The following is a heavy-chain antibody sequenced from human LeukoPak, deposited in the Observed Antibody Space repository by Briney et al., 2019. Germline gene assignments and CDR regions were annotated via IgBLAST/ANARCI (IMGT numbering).Heavy chain of an antibody. V-gene: IGHV3-23*01. J-gene: IGHJ4*02. CDR1: GFTFSSYA. CDR2: ISGSGGST. D-gene: IGHD3-22*01. CDR3: AKSDYYDSSGYYYGSDY. Sequence: GGSPRLSCAASGFTFSSYAMTWVRQAPGKGLEWVSGISGSGGSTYYADSVKGRFTISRDNSKNTLYVQMNSLRAEDTAVYYCAKSDYYDSSGYYYGSDYWGQGTLVTVSS.